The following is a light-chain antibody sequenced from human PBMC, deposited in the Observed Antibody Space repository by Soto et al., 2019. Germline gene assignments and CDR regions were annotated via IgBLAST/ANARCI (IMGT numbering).Light chain of an antibody. Sequence: QSVLTQPPSVSGAPGQGVIISCTGSSSNIGAGYDVHWYQQLPGTAPKLLIYLNNNRPSGVPDRFSGSKSGTTASLAITGLQAEDEADYYCQTYDSSLSGYVFGTGTKVTVL. CDR1: SSNIGAGYD. CDR2: LNN. CDR3: QTYDSSLSGYV. V-gene: IGLV1-40*01. J-gene: IGLJ1*01.